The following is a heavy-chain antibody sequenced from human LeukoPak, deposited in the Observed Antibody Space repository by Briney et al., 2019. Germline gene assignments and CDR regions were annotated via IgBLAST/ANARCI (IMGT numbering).Heavy chain of an antibody. CDR2: IYHGDSDT. Sequence: GESLKISCNGSGYSFTSYWIGWVRQMPGKGLEGMGIIYHGDSDTRYSPCFQGQVTISADKSISTAYLQWSSLKASDTAMYYCARVTPDYYDSSGLAPYYYYYMDVWGKGTTVTVSS. D-gene: IGHD3-22*01. CDR3: ARVTPDYYDSSGLAPYYYYYMDV. CDR1: GYSFTSYW. V-gene: IGHV5-51*01. J-gene: IGHJ6*03.